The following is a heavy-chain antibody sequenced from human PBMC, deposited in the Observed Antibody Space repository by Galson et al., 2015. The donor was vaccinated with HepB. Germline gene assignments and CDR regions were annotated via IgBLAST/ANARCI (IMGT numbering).Heavy chain of an antibody. CDR2: VRRKDNGYST. CDR1: GFSCSDHY. J-gene: IGHJ4*02. CDR3: ARVGPPSYSSSDY. Sequence: SLRLSCAASGFSCSDHYMDWVRQAPGKGLEWVGRVRRKDNGYSTEYAASVKGRFIVSRDDSTKSIYLQMNGLKTEDTALYYCARVGPPSYSSSDYWGQGALVTVSS. D-gene: IGHD6-19*01. V-gene: IGHV3-72*01.